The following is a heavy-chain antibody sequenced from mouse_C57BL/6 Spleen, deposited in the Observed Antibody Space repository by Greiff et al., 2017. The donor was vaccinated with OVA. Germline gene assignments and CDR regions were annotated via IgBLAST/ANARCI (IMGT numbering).Heavy chain of an antibody. CDR2: IDPEDGET. D-gene: IGHD2-1*01. J-gene: IGHJ4*01. V-gene: IGHV14-2*01. Sequence: VQLQQSGAELVKPGASVKLSCTASGFNIKDYYMNWVKQRTEQGLEWIGRIDPEDGETKYDPKFPGKATITADTSSNTAYLQLSSLTSEDTAVYYCAGDGNYFYAMDYWGQGTSVTVSS. CDR3: AGDGNYFYAMDY. CDR1: GFNIKDYY.